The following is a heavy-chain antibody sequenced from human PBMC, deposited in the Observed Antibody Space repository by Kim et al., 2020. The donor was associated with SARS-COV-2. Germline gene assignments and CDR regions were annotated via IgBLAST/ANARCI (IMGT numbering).Heavy chain of an antibody. CDR1: GGSISSGGYY. CDR3: ASHCSSTSCSVDY. J-gene: IGHJ4*02. Sequence: SETLSLTCTVSGGSISSGGYYWSWIRQHPGKGLEWIGYIYYSGSTYYNPSLKSRVTISVDTSKNQFSLKLSSVTAADTAVYYCASHCSSTSCSVDYWGQGTLVTVSS. CDR2: IYYSGST. V-gene: IGHV4-31*03. D-gene: IGHD2-2*01.